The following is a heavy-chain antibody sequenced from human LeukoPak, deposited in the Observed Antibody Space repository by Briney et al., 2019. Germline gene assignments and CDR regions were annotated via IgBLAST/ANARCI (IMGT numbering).Heavy chain of an antibody. Sequence: GASVKVSCKASGYNFKGYYMNWVRQAPGQGLEWMGWINPNSGVTKYAERFQGRVTMTKETSINTVYMEMRSLGFDDTAVYYCAKDGPSPIVGASSDNWGQGTLVTVSS. J-gene: IGHJ4*02. CDR2: INPNSGVT. CDR3: AKDGPSPIVGASSDN. V-gene: IGHV1-2*02. D-gene: IGHD1-26*01. CDR1: GYNFKGYY.